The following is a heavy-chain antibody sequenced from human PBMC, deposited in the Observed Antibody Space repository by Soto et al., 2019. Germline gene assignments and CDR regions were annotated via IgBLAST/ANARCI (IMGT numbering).Heavy chain of an antibody. CDR2: ISPYSGET. Sequence: QVQLVQSGAEVKRPAASVKVSCKASGYTFTSYGIVWVRQAPGQGLDWMGWISPYSGETRYAEKCQDTVTLTTDTSTKTAYMDLRNLKSDDTAVYWCARGPVAGSDFWGQGTLVTVSS. J-gene: IGHJ4*02. CDR3: ARGPVAGSDF. V-gene: IGHV1-18*04. D-gene: IGHD6-19*01. CDR1: GYTFTSYG.